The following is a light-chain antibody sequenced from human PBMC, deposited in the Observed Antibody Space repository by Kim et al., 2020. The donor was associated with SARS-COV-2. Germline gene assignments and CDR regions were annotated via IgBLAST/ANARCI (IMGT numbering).Light chain of an antibody. CDR3: NSRDSSGNRWV. CDR2: EKN. V-gene: IGLV3-19*01. J-gene: IGLJ3*02. CDR1: SLRSYY. Sequence: ALGQTGRITCQGDSLRSYYANWFQQKPGQAPVLVMFEKNNRPSGIPDRFSGSSSGNTASLIIAGAQAEDEADYYCNSRDSSGNRWVFGGGTQLTVL.